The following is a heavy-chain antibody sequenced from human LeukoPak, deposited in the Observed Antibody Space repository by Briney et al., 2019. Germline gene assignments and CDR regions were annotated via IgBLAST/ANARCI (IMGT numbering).Heavy chain of an antibody. Sequence: ASVKVSCKASGGTFSSYAISWVRQAPGQGLEWVGRIIPILGIANYAQKFQGRVTITADKSTSTAYMELSSLRSEDTAVYYCASSIQLLAASCYYYGMDVWGQGTTVTVSS. CDR2: IIPILGIA. V-gene: IGHV1-69*04. CDR1: GGTFSSYA. J-gene: IGHJ6*02. CDR3: ASSIQLLAASCYYYGMDV. D-gene: IGHD2-2*01.